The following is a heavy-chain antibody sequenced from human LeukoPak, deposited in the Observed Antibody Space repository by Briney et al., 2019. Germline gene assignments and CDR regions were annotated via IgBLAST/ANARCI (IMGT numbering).Heavy chain of an antibody. CDR3: ARGSGYDILTGYLGGGYYYYYGMDV. V-gene: IGHV4-59*01. CDR1: GGSISSYY. CDR2: IYYSGST. Sequence: SETLSLTCTVSGGSISSYYWSWIRQPPGKGLEWIGYIYYSGSTNYNPSLKSRVTISVDTSKNQFSLKLSSVTAADAAVYYCARGSGYDILTGYLGGGYYYYYGMDVWGQGTTVTVSS. D-gene: IGHD3-9*01. J-gene: IGHJ6*02.